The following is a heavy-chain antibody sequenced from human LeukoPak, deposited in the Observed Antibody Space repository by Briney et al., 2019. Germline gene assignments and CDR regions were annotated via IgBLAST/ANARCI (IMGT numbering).Heavy chain of an antibody. Sequence: GGSLRLSCAASGFTFSSYAMSWVRQAPGKGLEWVSAISGSGGSTYYADSVKGRFTISRDNSKNTLCLQMNSLRAEDTAVYYCAKSVRFGELPPFDYWGQGTLVTVSS. CDR2: ISGSGGST. CDR3: AKSVRFGELPPFDY. J-gene: IGHJ4*02. D-gene: IGHD3-10*01. V-gene: IGHV3-23*01. CDR1: GFTFSSYA.